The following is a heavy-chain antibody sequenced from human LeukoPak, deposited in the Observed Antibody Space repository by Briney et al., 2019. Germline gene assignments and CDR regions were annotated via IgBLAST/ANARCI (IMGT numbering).Heavy chain of an antibody. CDR3: ATSYSYGQPEFDY. J-gene: IGHJ4*02. V-gene: IGHV3-23*01. D-gene: IGHD5-18*01. CDR2: ISGSGGST. Sequence: GGSLRLSCAASGFTFSSYAMSWVRQAPGKGLEWVSAISGSGGSTYYADSVKGRFTISRDNAKNSLYLQMNSLRAEDTAAYYCATSYSYGQPEFDYWGQGTLVTVSS. CDR1: GFTFSSYA.